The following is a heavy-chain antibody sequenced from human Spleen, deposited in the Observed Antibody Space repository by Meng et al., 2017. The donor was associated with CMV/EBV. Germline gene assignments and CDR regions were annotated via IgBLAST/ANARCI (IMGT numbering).Heavy chain of an antibody. J-gene: IGHJ4*02. V-gene: IGHV1-69*02. CDR2: IIPILGIA. D-gene: IGHD3-22*01. Sequence: GTFSSYTISWVRQAPGQGLEWVGRIIPILGIANYAQKFQGRVTITADKSTSTAYMELSSLRSEDTAVYYCARTYDSSGYYGWAFDYWGQGTLVTVSS. CDR3: ARTYDSSGYYGWAFDY. CDR1: GTFSSYT.